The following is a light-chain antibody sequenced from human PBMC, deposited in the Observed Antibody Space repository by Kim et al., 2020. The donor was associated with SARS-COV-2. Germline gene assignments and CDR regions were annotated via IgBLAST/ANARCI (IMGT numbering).Light chain of an antibody. CDR3: QAWDSSEAV. CDR2: RDT. V-gene: IGLV3-1*01. CDR1: NLDDKY. J-gene: IGLJ3*02. Sequence: YELTQPPSVSVSPGQTASISCSGDNLDDKYVCWYHQKPGQSPVVVIYRDTERPSGIPERFSGSNSGNTATLTISGTQALDEGDYYCQAWDSSEAVFGGGTQLTVL.